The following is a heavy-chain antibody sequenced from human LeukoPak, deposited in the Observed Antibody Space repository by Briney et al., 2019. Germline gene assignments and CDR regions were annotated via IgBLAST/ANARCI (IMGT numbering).Heavy chain of an antibody. Sequence: PGGSLRLSCAASGFTFSDYYMSWIRQAPGKGLEWVSYISSSGSTIYYADSVKGRFTISRDNSKNTLYLQMNSLRAEDTAVYYCAKGLYDYCYYYYMDVWGKGTTVTVSS. D-gene: IGHD2-8*01. V-gene: IGHV3-11*04. J-gene: IGHJ6*03. CDR2: ISSSGSTI. CDR3: AKGLYDYCYYYYMDV. CDR1: GFTFSDYY.